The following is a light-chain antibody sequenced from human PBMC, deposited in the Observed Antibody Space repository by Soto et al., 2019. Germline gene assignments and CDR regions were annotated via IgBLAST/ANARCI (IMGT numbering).Light chain of an antibody. CDR3: SSYASRSVWV. Sequence: QSVLTQPPSASGSPGQSVTISCTGTSSDVGGYNYVSWYQQHPGQAPKLMIYEVNKRPSGVPDRFSGSKSGSTASLTVSGLQAEDEADYYCSSYASRSVWVFGGGTKLTVL. J-gene: IGLJ3*02. CDR2: EVN. V-gene: IGLV2-8*01. CDR1: SSDVGGYNY.